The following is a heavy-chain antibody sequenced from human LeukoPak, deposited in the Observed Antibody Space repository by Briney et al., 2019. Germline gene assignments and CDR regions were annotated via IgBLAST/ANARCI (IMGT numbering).Heavy chain of an antibody. CDR1: GFAFSKYW. CDR3: ARLRAFDY. Sequence: GGSLRLSCAGSGFAFSKYWMHWVRQAPGKGLVWGSRIKNDGSSTAYEDSVKGRFTISRDNAKNTLYLQMNSLGVADTAVYYCARLRAFDYWGQGTLVTVSS. J-gene: IGHJ4*02. V-gene: IGHV3-74*03. CDR2: IKNDGSST.